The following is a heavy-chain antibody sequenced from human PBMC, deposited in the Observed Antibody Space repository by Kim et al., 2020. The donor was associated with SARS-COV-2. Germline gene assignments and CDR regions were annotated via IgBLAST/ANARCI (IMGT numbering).Heavy chain of an antibody. J-gene: IGHJ5*02. D-gene: IGHD6-13*01. V-gene: IGHV3-23*01. CDR3: AKAAAIYNWFDP. CDR2: ISGSGGST. CDR1: GFTFSSYA. Sequence: GGSLRPSCAASGFTFSSYALSWVRQAPGKGLEWVSAISGSGGSTYYADSVKGRFTISRDNSQNTLYLQMNSLRVEDTAIYYCAKAAAIYNWFDPWGQGTLVTVSS.